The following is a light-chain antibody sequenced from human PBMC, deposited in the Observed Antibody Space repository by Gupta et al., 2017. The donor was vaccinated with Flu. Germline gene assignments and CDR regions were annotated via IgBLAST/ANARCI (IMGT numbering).Light chain of an antibody. J-gene: IGLJ2*01. CDR2: EVS. V-gene: IGLV2-14*01. CDR3: SSYTSSSTVV. CDR1: SSDVGGYNY. Sequence: QSALTQPASVSGSPGQSITISCTGTSSDVGGYNYVSWYQQHPGKAPKLMISEVSNRPSGVSNRFSGSKSGNTASLTISGLQPEDEADYYCSSYTSSSTVVFGGGTQLTVL.